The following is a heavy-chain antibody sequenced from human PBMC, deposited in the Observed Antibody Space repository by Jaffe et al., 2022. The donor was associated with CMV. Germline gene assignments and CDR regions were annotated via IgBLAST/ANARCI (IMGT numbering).Heavy chain of an antibody. V-gene: IGHV5-10-1*03. Sequence: EVQLVQSGAEVKKPGESLRISCKGSGYSFTSYWISWVRQMPGKGLEWMGRIDPSDSYTNYSPSFQGHVTISADKSISTAYLQWSSLKASDTAMYYCARLDNYYDSSGYYPYIFDYWGQGTLVTVSS. CDR3: ARLDNYYDSSGYYPYIFDY. CDR1: GYSFTSYW. J-gene: IGHJ4*02. D-gene: IGHD3-22*01. CDR2: IDPSDSYT.